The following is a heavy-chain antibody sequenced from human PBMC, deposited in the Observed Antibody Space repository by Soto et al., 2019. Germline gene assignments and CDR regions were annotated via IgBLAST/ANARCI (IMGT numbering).Heavy chain of an antibody. CDR1: GGSITSYY. J-gene: IGHJ4*02. V-gene: IGHV4-59*01. Sequence: QVQLQESGPGLVKPLETLSLTCTVPGGSITSYYWSWVRPPPGKGLEWIGYIYYNGNINYNPSLKSRLTISLDTSKNQLSLRLSSVTAADTAVYYCATGRVYFGSEYWGQGTLVTVSS. CDR2: IYYNGNI. CDR3: ATGRVYFGSEY. D-gene: IGHD3-10*01.